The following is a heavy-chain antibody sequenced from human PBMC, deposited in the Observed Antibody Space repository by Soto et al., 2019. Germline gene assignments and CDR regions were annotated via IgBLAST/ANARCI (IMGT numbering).Heavy chain of an antibody. Sequence: ASVKVSCKASGYTFTGYYMHWVRQAPGQGLEWMGWINPNSGGTNYAQKFQGRVTMTRDTSISTAYMELSRLRSDDTAVYYCARTTLPRITMVRGVLDYWGQGTLVTAPQ. CDR1: GYTFTGYY. CDR3: ARTTLPRITMVRGVLDY. CDR2: INPNSGGT. V-gene: IGHV1-2*02. D-gene: IGHD3-10*01. J-gene: IGHJ4*02.